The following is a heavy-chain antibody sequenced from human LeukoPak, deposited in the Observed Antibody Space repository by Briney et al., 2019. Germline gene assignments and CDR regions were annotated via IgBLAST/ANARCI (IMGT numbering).Heavy chain of an antibody. CDR2: IYTRGST. CDR3: ARAVRILTGYYTGGEGIWFDP. Sequence: PSETLSLTCTVSGGSISSYYWSWIRQPAGKGLECIGRIYTRGSTNYNPSLKSRVAMSVDTSKNQFSLKLSAVAAADTAVDYCARAVRILTGYYTGGEGIWFDPWGQGTLVTVSS. D-gene: IGHD3-9*01. CDR1: GGSISSYY. J-gene: IGHJ5*02. V-gene: IGHV4-4*07.